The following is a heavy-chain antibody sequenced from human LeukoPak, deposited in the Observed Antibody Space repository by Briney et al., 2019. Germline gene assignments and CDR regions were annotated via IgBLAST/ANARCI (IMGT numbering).Heavy chain of an antibody. D-gene: IGHD3-10*01. CDR3: ARDLIVYGSESYFDY. Sequence: ASVKVSCKTSGYTFTTYSIHWVRQAPGQGLEWMAWINVGNGNTKYSQNFQGRLTITTDTSASTAYMELSSLRSEDTALYFCARDLIVYGSESYFDYWGQGTLVTVSS. J-gene: IGHJ4*02. CDR1: GYTFTTYS. CDR2: INVGNGNT. V-gene: IGHV1-3*01.